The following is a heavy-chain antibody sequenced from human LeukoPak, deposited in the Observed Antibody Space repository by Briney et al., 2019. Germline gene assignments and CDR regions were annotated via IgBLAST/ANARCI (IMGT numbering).Heavy chain of an antibody. V-gene: IGHV4-34*01. D-gene: IGHD6-13*01. Sequence: SETLSLTCAVYGGSFSGYYWSWIRQPPGKGLEWIGSIYHSGSTYYNPSLKSRVTISVDTSKNQFSLKLSSVTAADTAVYYCARHPPAAKRSNWFDPWGQGTLVIVSS. CDR2: IYHSGST. J-gene: IGHJ5*02. CDR1: GGSFSGYY. CDR3: ARHPPAAKRSNWFDP.